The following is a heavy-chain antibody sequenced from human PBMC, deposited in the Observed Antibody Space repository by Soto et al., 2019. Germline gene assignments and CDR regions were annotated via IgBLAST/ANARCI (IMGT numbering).Heavy chain of an antibody. CDR3: ARLLLYYYDGSGSPGLDP. J-gene: IGHJ5*02. CDR1: GYTFTSYG. V-gene: IGHV1-18*01. D-gene: IGHD3-22*01. CDR2: ISAYNGNT. Sequence: ASVKVSCKASGYTFTSYGISWVRQAPGQGLEWMGWISAYNGNTNYAQKLQGRVTMTTDTSTSTAYMELRSLRSDDTAVYYCARLLLYYYDGSGSPGLDPWGQGTLVTVSS.